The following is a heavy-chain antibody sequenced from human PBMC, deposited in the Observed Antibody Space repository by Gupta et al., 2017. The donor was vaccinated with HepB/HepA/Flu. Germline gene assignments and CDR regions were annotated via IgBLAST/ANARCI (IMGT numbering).Heavy chain of an antibody. CDR3: AREDIVVVPAAMPRWPDY. D-gene: IGHD2-2*01. J-gene: IGHJ4*02. Sequence: EVQLVESGGGLVKPGGSLRLSCAASGFTFSSYSMNWVRQAPGKGLEWVSSISSSSSYIYYADSVKGRFTISRDNAKNSLYLQMNSLRAEETAVYYCAREDIVVVPAAMPRWPDYWGQGTLVTVSS. CDR1: GFTFSSYS. V-gene: IGHV3-21*01. CDR2: ISSSSSYI.